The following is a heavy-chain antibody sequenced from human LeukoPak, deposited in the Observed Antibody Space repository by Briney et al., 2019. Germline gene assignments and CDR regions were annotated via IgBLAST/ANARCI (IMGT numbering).Heavy chain of an antibody. CDR1: GFTFSMYA. J-gene: IGHJ3*02. CDR2: ISASGSTT. D-gene: IGHD6-13*01. Sequence: PGGSLRLSCAASGFTFSMYAMSWVRQAPGKGLEWVSTISASGSTTDYADSVKGRVTISRDNSKNTLYLQMNSLRAEDTAVYYCAKGSSSWALGAFDIWGQGTMVTVSS. CDR3: AKGSSSWALGAFDI. V-gene: IGHV3-23*01.